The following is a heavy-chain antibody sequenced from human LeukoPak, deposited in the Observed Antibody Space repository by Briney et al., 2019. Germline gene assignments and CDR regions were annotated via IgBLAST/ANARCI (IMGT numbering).Heavy chain of an antibody. V-gene: IGHV1-69*08. D-gene: IGHD3-10*01. CDR2: ITPVIETA. CDR3: ARVNLRGSNYNWFDP. CDR1: GGTFLGHT. Sequence: ASVKVPCKTSGGTFLGHTFSWVRQAPGKGLEWMGKITPVIETANYAQTLQGRVSIYADKSTTTVYMDLSGLRPDDTAVYYCARVNLRGSNYNWFDPWGQGTRVTVSS. J-gene: IGHJ5*02.